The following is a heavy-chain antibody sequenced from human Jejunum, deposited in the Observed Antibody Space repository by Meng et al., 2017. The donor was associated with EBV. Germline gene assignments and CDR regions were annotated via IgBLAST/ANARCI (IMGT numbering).Heavy chain of an antibody. V-gene: IGHV3-23*04. CDR2: ITGSGGST. Sequence: EVVLVGYGGGLVPPGGSLRPSCAASGFTFSSHTMSWVRQAPGKGLGWVSAITGSGGSTYYTDSVKGRFTISRDNSKNTLYLQMNSLRAEDTAVYYCAKLTRAWGQGTLVTVSS. CDR3: AKLTRA. CDR1: GFTFSSHT. J-gene: IGHJ5*02.